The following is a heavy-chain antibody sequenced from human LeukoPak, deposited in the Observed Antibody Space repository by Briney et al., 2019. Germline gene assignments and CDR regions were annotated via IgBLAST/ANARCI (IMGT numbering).Heavy chain of an antibody. Sequence: GGSLRLSCADSGFTFSDYGMHWVRQAPGKGLEWVAVISLDGSDEFYADSVKGRFTIFRDNFKNTLYLQLNSLRAEDTAIYYCVKADSGYYRWGQGTLVTVSS. CDR2: ISLDGSDE. V-gene: IGHV3-30*18. D-gene: IGHD3-22*01. J-gene: IGHJ5*02. CDR1: GFTFSDYG. CDR3: VKADSGYYR.